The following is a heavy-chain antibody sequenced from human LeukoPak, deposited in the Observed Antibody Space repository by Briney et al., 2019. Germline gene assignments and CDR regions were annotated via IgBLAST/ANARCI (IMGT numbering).Heavy chain of an antibody. CDR2: ISSSSSYI. D-gene: IGHD3-22*01. Sequence: GGSLRLSCAASGFTFSSYSMNWVRQAPGKGLEWVSSISSSSSYICYADSVKGRFTISRDNAKNSLYLQMNSLRAEDTAVYYCARPYYDSSGYPDYWGQGTLVTVSS. CDR3: ARPYYDSSGYPDY. CDR1: GFTFSSYS. J-gene: IGHJ4*02. V-gene: IGHV3-21*01.